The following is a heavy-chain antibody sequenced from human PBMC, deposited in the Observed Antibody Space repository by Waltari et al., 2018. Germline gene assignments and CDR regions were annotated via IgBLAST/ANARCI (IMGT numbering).Heavy chain of an antibody. D-gene: IGHD3-22*01. CDR2: ISGSGGST. Sequence: EVQLLESGGGLVQPGGSLRLSCAASGFTFSSYAMSWVRQAPGRGLEWVSAISGSGGSTYYADSVKGRFTISRDNSKNTLYLQMNSLRAEDTAVYYCALAADSSGSTIDYWGQGTLVTVSS. J-gene: IGHJ4*02. CDR3: ALAADSSGSTIDY. V-gene: IGHV3-23*01. CDR1: GFTFSSYA.